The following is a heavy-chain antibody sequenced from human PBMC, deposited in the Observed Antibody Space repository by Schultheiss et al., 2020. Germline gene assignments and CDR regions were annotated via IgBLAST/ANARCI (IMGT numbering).Heavy chain of an antibody. CDR1: GFTFSGSA. J-gene: IGHJ6*02. Sequence: GGSLRLSCAASGFTFSGSAMHWVRQASGKGLEWVGRIRSKANSYATAYAASVKGRFTISRDDSKNTAYLQMNSLKTEDTAVYYCTCFPQTYYYYYGMDVWGQGTTVTVSS. CDR3: TCFPQTYYYYYGMDV. V-gene: IGHV3-73*01. CDR2: IRSKANSYAT. D-gene: IGHD3-16*01.